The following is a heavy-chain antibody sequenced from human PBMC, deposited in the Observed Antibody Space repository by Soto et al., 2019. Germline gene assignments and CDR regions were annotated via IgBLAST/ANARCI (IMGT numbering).Heavy chain of an antibody. CDR3: ERANGHTYSYSYLDN. CDR1: SGSISRHY. V-gene: IGHV4-59*11. CDR2: INYSGNT. Sequence: SETLSLTCTVSSGSISRHYWSWIRQPPGKALEWIGFINYSGNTVYNPSLKSRVTVSIDTSNNQISLKVRSVTAADTALYYCERANGHTYSYSYLDNWGQGTLVNVSS. D-gene: IGHD5-18*01. J-gene: IGHJ4*02.